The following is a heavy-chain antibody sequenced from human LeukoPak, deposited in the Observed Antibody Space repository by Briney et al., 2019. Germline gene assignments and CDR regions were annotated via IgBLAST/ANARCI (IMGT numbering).Heavy chain of an antibody. CDR3: ARLSTRLLDH. V-gene: IGHV5-51*01. CDR1: AVTFNNYW. Sequence: GESLKISCKGSAVTFNNYWIGWVRQLPGKGLDWMGIIYPGDSETRYSPSFHGQVTMSVDKSINTAYPHWGSLKASDTAINFSARLSTRLLDHWGQGTRVTVSS. CDR2: IYPGDSET. J-gene: IGHJ4*02. D-gene: IGHD3-3*01.